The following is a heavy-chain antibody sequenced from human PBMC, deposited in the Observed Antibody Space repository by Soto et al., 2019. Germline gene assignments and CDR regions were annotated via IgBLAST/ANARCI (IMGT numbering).Heavy chain of an antibody. D-gene: IGHD5-18*01. CDR1: GYSFTNYW. CDR3: ARHVTASRWTAFDF. J-gene: IGHJ3*01. V-gene: IGHV5-51*01. CDR2: IYPGHSDI. Sequence: GESLKISCEGLGYSFTNYWIAWVRQMPGRGLEWMGLIYPGHSDIAYSPSFKGQVTISVDESINTAFLQWNSLRASDSATYYCARHVTASRWTAFDFWGQGTGVTVSS.